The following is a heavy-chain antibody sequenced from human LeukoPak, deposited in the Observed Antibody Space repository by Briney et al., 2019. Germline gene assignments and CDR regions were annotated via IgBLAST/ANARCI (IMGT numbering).Heavy chain of an antibody. CDR1: GYTFTGYY. V-gene: IGHV1-2*02. Sequence: ASVKVSCKASGYTFTGYYMHWVRQAPGQGLEWMGWINPNSGGTNYAQKFQGRVTMTRDTSSSTAYMELSRLGSDDTAVYYCARVPYCSGGTCIDYWGQGSLVIVSS. J-gene: IGHJ4*02. D-gene: IGHD2-15*01. CDR2: INPNSGGT. CDR3: ARVPYCSGGTCIDY.